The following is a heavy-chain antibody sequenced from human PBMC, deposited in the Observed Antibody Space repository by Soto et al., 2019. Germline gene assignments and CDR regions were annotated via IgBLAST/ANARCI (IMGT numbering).Heavy chain of an antibody. CDR1: GYSFTDYH. V-gene: IGHV1-2*04. Sequence: ASVKVSCKSSGYSFTDYHIHWVRQAPGQGLEWLGRINPKSGGTSTAQKFQGWVTMTTDTSISTASMELTRLTSDDTAIYYCARRDSTDCSNGVCSFFYNHDMDVWGQGTTVTVS. J-gene: IGHJ6*02. D-gene: IGHD2-8*01. CDR3: ARRDSTDCSNGVCSFFYNHDMDV. CDR2: INPKSGGT.